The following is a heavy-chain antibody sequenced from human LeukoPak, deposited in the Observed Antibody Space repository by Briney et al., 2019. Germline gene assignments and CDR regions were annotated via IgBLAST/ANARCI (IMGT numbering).Heavy chain of an antibody. J-gene: IGHJ1*01. CDR1: GFTFDDYA. CDR3: IKGQYQLLSPEYFQH. CDR2: ISWNSGSI. D-gene: IGHD2-2*01. V-gene: IGHV3-9*03. Sequence: PGGSLRLSCAASGFTFDDYAMHWVRQAPGKGLEWVSGISWNSGSIGYADSVKGRFTISRDNAKNSLYLQMHSLRAEDVALYYCIKGQYQLLSPEYFQHWGQGTLVPVSS.